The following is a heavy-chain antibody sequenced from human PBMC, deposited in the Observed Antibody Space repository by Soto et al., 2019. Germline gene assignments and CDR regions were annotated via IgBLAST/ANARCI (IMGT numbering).Heavy chain of an antibody. CDR2: ISWNSGSV. J-gene: IGHJ4*02. CDR1: GFTFDEYA. CDR3: AKDMGKDYHIWAGHFPYFDS. D-gene: IGHD3-9*01. Sequence: EVQLVESGGGLVQPGRSLRLSCAASGFTFDEYARHWVRQAPGKGLEWVSGISWNSGSVGYADSVKGRFTVSRDSAKNSLYMQMDSLRAEDTALYYCAKDMGKDYHIWAGHFPYFDSWGQGALVTVSS. V-gene: IGHV3-9*01.